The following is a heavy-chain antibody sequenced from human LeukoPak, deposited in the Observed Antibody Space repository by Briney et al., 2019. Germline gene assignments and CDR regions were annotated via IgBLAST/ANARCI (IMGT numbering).Heavy chain of an antibody. V-gene: IGHV4-59*12. CDR1: GGSISSYY. D-gene: IGHD1-7*01. CDR2: IYYSGST. CDR3: AGAITGTKGGNY. J-gene: IGHJ4*02. Sequence: SETLSLTWTVSGGSISSYYWSWIRQPPGKGLEWIGYIYYSGSTNYNPSLKSRVTISVDTSKNQFSLNLTSVTAADTAVYYCAGAITGTKGGNYLGQGILVTVSS.